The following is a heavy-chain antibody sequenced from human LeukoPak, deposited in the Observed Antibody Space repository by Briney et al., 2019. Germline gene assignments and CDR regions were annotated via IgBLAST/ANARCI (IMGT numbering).Heavy chain of an antibody. J-gene: IGHJ4*02. CDR2: INPNSGDT. Sequence: ASVKVSCKASGYTFTGYYMHWVRQAPGQGLEWMGWINPNSGDTNYAQKFQGRVTMTRDTSISTAYMEPSRLRSDDTAVYYCARGKGEATPLGYWGQGTLVTVSS. V-gene: IGHV1-2*02. D-gene: IGHD3-16*01. CDR1: GYTFTGYY. CDR3: ARGKGEATPLGY.